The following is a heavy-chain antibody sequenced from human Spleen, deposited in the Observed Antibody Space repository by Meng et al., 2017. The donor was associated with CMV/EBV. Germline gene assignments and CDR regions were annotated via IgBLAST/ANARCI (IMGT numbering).Heavy chain of an antibody. CDR1: GFTFADYA. V-gene: IGHV3-49*04. Sequence: SLRLSCTASGFTFADYAVSWVRQAPGKGLEWVGFIRSKAYGETIEYAASVKGRFTISRDDSKSIAYLQMNSLETEDTGVYYCTRFPQDFWSGYSYFDYWGQGTLVTVSS. D-gene: IGHD3-3*01. CDR3: TRFPQDFWSGYSYFDY. J-gene: IGHJ4*02. CDR2: IRSKAYGETI.